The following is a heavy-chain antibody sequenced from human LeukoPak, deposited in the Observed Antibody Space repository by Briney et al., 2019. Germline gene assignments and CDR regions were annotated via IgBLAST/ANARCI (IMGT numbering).Heavy chain of an antibody. CDR3: ARELTYCSSTSCYWFDP. J-gene: IGHJ5*02. Sequence: ASVKVSCKASGYTLTGYYMHWVRQAPGQGLEWMGWINPNSGGTNYAQKFQGRVTMTRDTSISTAYMELSRLRSDDTAVYYCARELTYCSSTSCYWFDPWGQGTLVTVSS. V-gene: IGHV1-2*02. CDR2: INPNSGGT. D-gene: IGHD2-2*01. CDR1: GYTLTGYY.